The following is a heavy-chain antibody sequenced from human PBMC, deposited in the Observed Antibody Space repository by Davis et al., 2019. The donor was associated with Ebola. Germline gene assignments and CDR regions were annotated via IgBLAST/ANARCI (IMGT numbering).Heavy chain of an antibody. CDR3: ARGPLYYDSSSYYYYYGMDV. Sequence: PSETLSLTCTVSGGSISSSSYYWGWIRQPPGKGLEWIGSIYYSGSTYYNPSLKSRVTISVDTSKNQFSLKLSSVTAADTAVYYCARGPLYYDSSSYYYYYGMDVWGQGTTVTVSS. V-gene: IGHV4-39*01. J-gene: IGHJ6*02. CDR2: IYYSGST. D-gene: IGHD3-22*01. CDR1: GGSISSSSYY.